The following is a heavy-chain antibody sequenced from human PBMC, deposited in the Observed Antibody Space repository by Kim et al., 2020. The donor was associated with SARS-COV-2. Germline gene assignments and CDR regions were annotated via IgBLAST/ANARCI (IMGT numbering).Heavy chain of an antibody. CDR2: ISYDGSNK. Sequence: GGSLRLSCAASGFTFSSYGMHWVRQAPGKGLEWVAVISYDGSNKYYADSVKGRFTISRDNSKNTLYLQMNSLRAEDTAVYYCAKLSSVLEGNYYYYYMDV. CDR1: GFTFSSYG. CDR3: AKLSSVLEGNYYYYYMDV. J-gene: IGHJ6*03. V-gene: IGHV3-30*18.